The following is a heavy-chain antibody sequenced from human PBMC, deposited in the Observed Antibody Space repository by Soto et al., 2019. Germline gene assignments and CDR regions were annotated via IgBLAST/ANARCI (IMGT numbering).Heavy chain of an antibody. V-gene: IGHV3-53*01. CDR3: ARPNAPLGYAFDI. CDR2: IYSGGST. D-gene: IGHD3-16*01. Sequence: GGSLRLSCAASGFTFSSNYVSWVRQAPGKGLDSVSVIYSGGSTYYADSVKGRLTISRDNSKNTLYLQMNSLRAEDTAVYYCARPNAPLGYAFDIWGQGTMVTVSS. CDR1: GFTFSSNY. J-gene: IGHJ3*02.